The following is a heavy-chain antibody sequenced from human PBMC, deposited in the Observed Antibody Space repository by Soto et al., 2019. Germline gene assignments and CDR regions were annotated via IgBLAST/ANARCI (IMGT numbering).Heavy chain of an antibody. D-gene: IGHD2-2*01. J-gene: IGHJ6*02. CDR2: IYYSGST. CDR3: ASHEYCSSTSCYRRSGNYYYYGMDV. Sequence: LSLTCTVSGGSISSSSYYWGWIRQPPGKGLEWIGSIYYSGSTYYNPSLKSRVTISVDTSKNQFSLKLSSVTAADTAVYYCASHEYCSSTSCYRRSGNYYYYGMDVWGQGTTVTVSS. CDR1: GGSISSSSYY. V-gene: IGHV4-39*07.